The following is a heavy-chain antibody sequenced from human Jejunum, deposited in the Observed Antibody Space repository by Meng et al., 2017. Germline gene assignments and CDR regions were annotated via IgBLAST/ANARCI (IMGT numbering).Heavy chain of an antibody. CDR1: GFTFRNYA. CDR2: IWYGGSNK. J-gene: IGHJ4*02. D-gene: IGHD3-22*01. Sequence: GGSLRLFCEVSGFTFRNYAMHCARDAPGKGLEWVAIIWYGGSNKYYGDSVRGRFTISRDDSKNTVYLQMNSLRDEDTAVYYCAREFFTTMTYYYLDDWGQGTLVTVSS. V-gene: IGHV3-33*01. CDR3: AREFFTTMTYYYLDD.